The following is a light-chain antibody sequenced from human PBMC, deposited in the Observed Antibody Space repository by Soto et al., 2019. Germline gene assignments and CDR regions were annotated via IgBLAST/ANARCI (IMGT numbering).Light chain of an antibody. CDR1: SSDVGGYNY. Sequence: QSALTQPASVSGSPGQSITTSCTGTSSDVGGYNYVSWYQQHPGKAPKLMIYDVSNRPSGVSNRFSGSKSGNTASLTISGLQAEDEADYYCSSYTSSSTLYVFGTGTKATVL. V-gene: IGLV2-14*01. J-gene: IGLJ1*01. CDR3: SSYTSSSTLYV. CDR2: DVS.